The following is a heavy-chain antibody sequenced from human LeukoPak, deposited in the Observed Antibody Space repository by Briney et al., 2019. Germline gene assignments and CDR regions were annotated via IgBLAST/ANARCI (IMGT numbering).Heavy chain of an antibody. V-gene: IGHV3-7*01. J-gene: IGHJ3*02. Sequence: GGSLRLSCAASEFTLSSYWMAWVRQAPGKGLAWVANIKQDGSEKYYVDSVRGRFTISRDNARNSLYLQMNSLRAEDTAIFYCARVNPLMAPGAFDIWGQGTMVAVSS. CDR2: IKQDGSEK. CDR3: ARVNPLMAPGAFDI. CDR1: EFTLSSYW. D-gene: IGHD2-8*01.